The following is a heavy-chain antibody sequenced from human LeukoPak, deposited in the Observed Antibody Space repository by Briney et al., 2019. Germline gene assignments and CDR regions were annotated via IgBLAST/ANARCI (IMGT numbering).Heavy chain of an antibody. CDR2: IYPPTGGT. CDR3: VRENWYYDH. Sequence: ASVKVSCKTSGYTFAAYHMHWVRQAPGQGLEFMGWIYPPTGGTILAEKFQDRVTMTRDTSITTAYMELSGLNFDDTAVYYCVRENWYYDHWGQGTLVTVSS. D-gene: IGHD3-16*01. V-gene: IGHV1-2*02. CDR1: GYTFAAYH. J-gene: IGHJ4*02.